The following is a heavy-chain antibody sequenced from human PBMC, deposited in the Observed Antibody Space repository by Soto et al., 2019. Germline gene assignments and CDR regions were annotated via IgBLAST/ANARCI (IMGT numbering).Heavy chain of an antibody. J-gene: IGHJ4*02. Sequence: QVQLQESGPGLVKPSQTLSLTCTVSGVSISHGAYYWSWIRQLPGKGLEWIGYIYYSGDTQYNPSLKSRITVSIDSSKNQFSLKMNSVTAADTAMYFCARVDSASWLDYWGQRTLVTVSS. V-gene: IGHV4-31*03. CDR3: ARVDSASWLDY. CDR1: GVSISHGAYY. D-gene: IGHD6-13*01. CDR2: IYYSGDT.